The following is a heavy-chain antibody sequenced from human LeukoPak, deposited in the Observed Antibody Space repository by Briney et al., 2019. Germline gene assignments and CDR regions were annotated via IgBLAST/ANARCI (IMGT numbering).Heavy chain of an antibody. CDR3: AKGPLIEVLPAAYFDY. D-gene: IGHD2-2*01. J-gene: IGHJ4*02. CDR2: ISGSGGST. Sequence: PGGSPRLSCAASTFTFSSNAMSWVRQAPGKGLEWVSAISGSGGSTFYADSVKGRFTISRDNSKNTLYLQMNSLRAEDTAVYYCAKGPLIEVLPAAYFDYWGQGTLVTVSS. CDR1: TFTFSSNA. V-gene: IGHV3-23*01.